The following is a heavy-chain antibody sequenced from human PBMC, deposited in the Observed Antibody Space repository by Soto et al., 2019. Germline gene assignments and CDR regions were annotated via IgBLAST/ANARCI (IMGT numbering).Heavy chain of an antibody. J-gene: IGHJ4*02. V-gene: IGHV3-30-3*01. CDR1: GFTFSSYA. CDR2: ISYDGSNK. CDR3: ARFIAAAAPGPVDY. Sequence: QVQLVESGGGVVQPGRSLRLSCAASGFTFSSYAMHWVRQAPGKGLEWVAVISYDGSNKYYADSVKGRFTISRDNSKNTLYLQMNSLRAEDTAVYYCARFIAAAAPGPVDYCCQGTLVTVSS. D-gene: IGHD6-13*01.